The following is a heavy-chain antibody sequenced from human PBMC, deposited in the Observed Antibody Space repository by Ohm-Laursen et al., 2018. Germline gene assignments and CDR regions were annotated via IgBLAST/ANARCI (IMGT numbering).Heavy chain of an antibody. V-gene: IGHV3-23*01. CDR2: ISGSGGST. D-gene: IGHD4-17*01. CDR3: SKGPTAVTTRWFDP. Sequence: SLRLSCAASGFTFSSYAMSWVRQAPGKGLEWVSAISGSGGSTNYADSVKGRFTISRDNSQNTLFLQMNSLRAEDTAVYYCSKGPTAVTTRWFDPWGQGTLVTVSS. J-gene: IGHJ5*02. CDR1: GFTFSSYA.